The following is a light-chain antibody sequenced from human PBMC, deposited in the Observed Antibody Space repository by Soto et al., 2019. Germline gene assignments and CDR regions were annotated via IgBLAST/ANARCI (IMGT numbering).Light chain of an antibody. CDR1: QTISNY. J-gene: IGKJ3*01. CDR2: GSS. Sequence: DIQMTQSPASLAASLGDIITISCRASQTISNYLNWYHQKPGEAPKILIYGSSNLQSWVPSTSSGRGSGTEFTLSISSLQPEDFGTYYCQQSYNVPFTFGPGTKVDVK. V-gene: IGKV1-39*01. CDR3: QQSYNVPFT.